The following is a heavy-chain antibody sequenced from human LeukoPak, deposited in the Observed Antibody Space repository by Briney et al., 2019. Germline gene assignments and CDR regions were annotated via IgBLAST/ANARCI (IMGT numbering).Heavy chain of an antibody. D-gene: IGHD2-21*01. CDR3: ARVLFPSGPTHCFDP. CDR2: INPASGGT. Sequence: ASVKVSCKASGYIFSGHYIQWVRQAPGQGLEWMGWINPASGGTNNAQKFHGRVTMTTDTSISTLYMELNSLRSDDTAVYYCARVLFPSGPTHCFDPWGQGTLVIVSS. CDR1: GYIFSGHY. J-gene: IGHJ5*02. V-gene: IGHV1-2*02.